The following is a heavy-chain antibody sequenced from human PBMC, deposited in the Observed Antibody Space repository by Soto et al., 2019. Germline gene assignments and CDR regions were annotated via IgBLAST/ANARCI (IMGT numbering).Heavy chain of an antibody. CDR3: AKDATLRQHYYYYGMDV. Sequence: PGGSLRLSCAASVFPFSSYCLPWVRQASGKGLECVAVISYDGSNKYYADSVKGRFTISRYTSKNTLYLQMNSLRAEDTAVYYCAKDATLRQHYYYYGMDVCGQGATITVSS. CDR1: VFPFSSYC. D-gene: IGHD5-12*01. J-gene: IGHJ6*02. V-gene: IGHV3-30*18. CDR2: ISYDGSNK.